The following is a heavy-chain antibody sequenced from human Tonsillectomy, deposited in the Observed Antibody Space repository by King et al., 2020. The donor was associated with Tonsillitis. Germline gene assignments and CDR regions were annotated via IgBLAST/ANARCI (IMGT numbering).Heavy chain of an antibody. CDR1: GLTFSSYT. V-gene: IGHV3-21*06. Sequence: VQLVESGGGLVKPGGSLRLSCAASGLTFSSYTMNWVRQAPGKGLEWVSXXTFSSAYIYYADAVKGRFTISRDNAKNSLYLQMNSLRAEDTAVYYCARGIAAPDPFDFWGQGTLVTVSS. J-gene: IGHJ4*02. D-gene: IGHD6-25*01. CDR3: ARGIAAPDPFDF. CDR2: XTFSSAYI.